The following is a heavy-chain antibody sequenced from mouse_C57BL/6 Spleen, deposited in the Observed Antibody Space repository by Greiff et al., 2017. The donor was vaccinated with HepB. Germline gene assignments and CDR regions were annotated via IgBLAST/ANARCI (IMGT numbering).Heavy chain of an antibody. CDR2: IDPEDGET. CDR3: ARSVQAQDYFDY. Sequence: EVQGVESGAELVKPGASVKLSCTASGFNIKDYYMHWVKQRTEQGLEWIGRIDPEDGETKYAPKFQGKATITADTSSNTAYLQLSSLTSEDTAVYYCARSVQAQDYFDYWGQGTTLTVSS. V-gene: IGHV14-2*01. CDR1: GFNIKDYY. J-gene: IGHJ2*01. D-gene: IGHD3-2*02.